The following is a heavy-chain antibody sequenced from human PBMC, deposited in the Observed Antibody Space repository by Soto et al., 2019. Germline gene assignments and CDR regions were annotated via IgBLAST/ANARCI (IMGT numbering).Heavy chain of an antibody. V-gene: IGHV3-30-3*01. CDR3: ARDLYGVDV. CDR2: VSYDGSDK. CDR1: GFTFNSYA. Sequence: QVQLVESGGGVVQPGTSLRLSCAASGFTFNSYAIHWVRQAPGKGLEWVAVVSYDGSDKYYADSVKGRFTISRDNSKNTLYLQMNSLRGEDTAVFYCARDLYGVDVWGQGTTVTVSS. J-gene: IGHJ6*02.